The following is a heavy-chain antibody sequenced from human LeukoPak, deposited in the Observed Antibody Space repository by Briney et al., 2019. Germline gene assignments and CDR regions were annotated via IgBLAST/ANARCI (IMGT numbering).Heavy chain of an antibody. Sequence: ASVKVSCKASGYTFTSYGISWVRQAPGQGLEWMGWISAYNGNTNYAQKLQGRVTVTTDTSTSTAYMELRSLRSDDTAVYYCAVYYDSSGYYSFDYWGQGTLVTVSS. D-gene: IGHD3-22*01. V-gene: IGHV1-18*01. J-gene: IGHJ4*02. CDR3: AVYYDSSGYYSFDY. CDR1: GYTFTSYG. CDR2: ISAYNGNT.